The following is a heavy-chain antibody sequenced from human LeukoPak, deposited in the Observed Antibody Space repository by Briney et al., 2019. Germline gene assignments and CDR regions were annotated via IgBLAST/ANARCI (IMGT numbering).Heavy chain of an antibody. CDR3: ARARVGSSSPLGYYYYGTDV. D-gene: IGHD6-6*01. Sequence: SETLSLTCTVSGGSISSYYWSWIRQPAGKGLEWIGRIYTSGSTNYNPSLKSRVTVSVDTSKNQFSLKLTSVTAADTAVYYCARARVGSSSPLGYYYYGTDVWGQGTTVTVSS. CDR1: GGSISSYY. V-gene: IGHV4-4*07. CDR2: IYTSGST. J-gene: IGHJ6*02.